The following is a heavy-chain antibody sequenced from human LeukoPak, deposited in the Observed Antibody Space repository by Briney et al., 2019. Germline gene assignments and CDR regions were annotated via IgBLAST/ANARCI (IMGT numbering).Heavy chain of an antibody. J-gene: IGHJ4*02. D-gene: IGHD3-10*01. CDR2: IYHSGST. Sequence: SETLSLTCTVSGYSISSRSFWGWIRQPPGKGLEWIGSIYHSGSTYYNPSLKSRVTISVDTSKNQFSLKLSSVTAADTAVYYCARCGDSASITMVRGVIDTGNFDYWGQGTLVTVSS. CDR3: ARCGDSASITMVRGVIDTGNFDY. V-gene: IGHV4-38-2*02. CDR1: GYSISSRSF.